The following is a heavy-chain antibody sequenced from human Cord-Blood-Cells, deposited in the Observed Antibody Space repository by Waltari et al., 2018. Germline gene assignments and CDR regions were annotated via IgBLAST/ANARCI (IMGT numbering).Heavy chain of an antibody. CDR2: IYYSGST. D-gene: IGHD6-13*01. CDR1: GGSISSSSYY. J-gene: IGHJ4*02. V-gene: IGHV4-39*01. Sequence: QLQLQESGPGLVKPSETLSLTCTVSGGSISSSSYYWGWIRQPPGKGLEWIGSIYYSGSTYYNPSLKSRVTISVDTSKNQFSLKLSSVTAADTAVYYCARNPPAAGFDYWGQGTLVTVSS. CDR3: ARNPPAAGFDY.